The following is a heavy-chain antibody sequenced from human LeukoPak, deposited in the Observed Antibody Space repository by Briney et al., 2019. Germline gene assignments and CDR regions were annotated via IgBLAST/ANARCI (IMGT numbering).Heavy chain of an antibody. J-gene: IGHJ3*01. CDR1: GFTFSSYG. CDR3: ARDLYGGLL. Sequence: GGSLRLSCAASGFTFSSYGMHWVRQAPGKGLEWVSFIRYDGSNEYYADSVRGRFTISRDNAENTLYLQMNSLRAEDTAVYYCARDLYGGLLWGQGTMVTVSS. V-gene: IGHV3-30*02. CDR2: IRYDGSNE. D-gene: IGHD4-23*01.